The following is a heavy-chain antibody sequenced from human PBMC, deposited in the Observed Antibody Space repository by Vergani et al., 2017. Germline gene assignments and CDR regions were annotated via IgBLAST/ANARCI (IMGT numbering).Heavy chain of an antibody. CDR3: ALVAVAIAGIVGFDY. V-gene: IGHV4-4*02. D-gene: IGHD2-2*01. CDR1: GGSISSSNW. CDR2: IYHCGST. Sequence: QVQLQESGPGLVKPSGTLYLTCAVPGGSISSSNWWSWVRQPPGKGLEWIGEIYHCGSTNYNQSLKSRVTISVDTSKHQFSLKRSSVTAAVTAVYYCALVAVAIAGIVGFDYWGQGTLVTVSS. J-gene: IGHJ4*02.